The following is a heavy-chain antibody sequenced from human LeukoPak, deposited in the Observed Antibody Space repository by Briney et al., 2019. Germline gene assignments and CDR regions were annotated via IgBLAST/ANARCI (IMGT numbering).Heavy chain of an antibody. D-gene: IGHD3-22*01. J-gene: IGHJ4*02. Sequence: HPGGSLRLSCAASGFTFSSYAMSWVRQAPGKGLEWVSAISGSGGSTYYADSVKGRFTISRDNSKNTLYLQMNSLRAEDTAVYYCAKVASHYYDSSGSGGPFDYWGQGTLVTVSS. CDR2: ISGSGGST. CDR3: AKVASHYYDSSGSGGPFDY. V-gene: IGHV3-23*01. CDR1: GFTFSSYA.